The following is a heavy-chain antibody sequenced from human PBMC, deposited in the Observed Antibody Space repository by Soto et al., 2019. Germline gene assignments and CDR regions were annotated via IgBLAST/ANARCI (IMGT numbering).Heavy chain of an antibody. CDR3: ARVGGGSYPRGVAFAI. V-gene: IGHV1-69*01. CDR2: IIAIFGTA. J-gene: IGHJ3*02. D-gene: IGHD1-26*01. Sequence: QVQLVQSGAEVKKPGSSVKVSCKASGGTFSSYAISWVRQAPGQGLEWMGGIIAIFGTANYAQKVQGRVTITADEPTSTAYMELGSLRSEDTAVYYCARVGGGSYPRGVAFAIWGQGTMVTVSS. CDR1: GGTFSSYA.